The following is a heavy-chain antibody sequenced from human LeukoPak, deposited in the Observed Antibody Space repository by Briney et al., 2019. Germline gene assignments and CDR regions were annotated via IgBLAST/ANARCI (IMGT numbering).Heavy chain of an antibody. CDR3: AKDSATEADYYMDV. CDR1: GFTFDDYT. J-gene: IGHJ6*03. Sequence: GGSLRLSCAASGFTFDDYTMHWVRQAPGKGLEWVSLISWDGGSTYYADSVKSRFTISRDNSKNSLYLQMNSLRTEDTALYYCAKDSATEADYYMDVWGKGTTVTVSS. V-gene: IGHV3-43*01. D-gene: IGHD1-14*01. CDR2: ISWDGGST.